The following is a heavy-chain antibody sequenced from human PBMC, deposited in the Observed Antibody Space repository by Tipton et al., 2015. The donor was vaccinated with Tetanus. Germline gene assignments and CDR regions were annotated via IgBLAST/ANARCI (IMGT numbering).Heavy chain of an antibody. D-gene: IGHD5-12*01. CDR1: GFTFSGSP. CDR2: IRIRPNNYAT. CDR3: ARPLALDGGYESYLDL. V-gene: IGHV3-73*01. Sequence: SLRLSCVTSGFTFSGSPIHWVRQASGKGLEWVGRIRIRPNNYATVYGESVRGRFIMSRDDSNNTAYLQMNSLKTEDTAVYFCARPLALDGGYESYLDLWGRGALVTVSS. J-gene: IGHJ2*01.